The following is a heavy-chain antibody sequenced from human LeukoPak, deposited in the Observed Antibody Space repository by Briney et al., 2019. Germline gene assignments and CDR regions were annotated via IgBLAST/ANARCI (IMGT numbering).Heavy chain of an antibody. Sequence: ASVKVSCKASGYTFTSYGISWVRQDPGQGLEWMGWISAYNGNTNYAQKLQGRVTMTTDTSTSTAYMELRSLRSDDTAVYYCARVEEAYNYDSSGYSFVSFDYWGQGTLVTVSS. CDR3: ARVEEAYNYDSSGYSFVSFDY. J-gene: IGHJ4*02. D-gene: IGHD3-22*01. CDR1: GYTFTSYG. V-gene: IGHV1-18*01. CDR2: ISAYNGNT.